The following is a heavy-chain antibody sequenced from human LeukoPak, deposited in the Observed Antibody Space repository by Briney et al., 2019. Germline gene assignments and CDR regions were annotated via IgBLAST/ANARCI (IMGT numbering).Heavy chain of an antibody. J-gene: IGHJ4*02. CDR1: GFTFSSYA. D-gene: IGHD6-19*01. V-gene: IGHV3-23*01. CDR2: ISGSGGST. CDR3: EKWKEQWPASDY. Sequence: GGSLRLSCAASGFTFSSYAMSWVRQAPGKGLEWVSAISGSGGSTYYADSVKGRFTISRDNSKNTLYLQMNSLRAEDTAVYYCEKWKEQWPASDYWGQGTLVTVSS.